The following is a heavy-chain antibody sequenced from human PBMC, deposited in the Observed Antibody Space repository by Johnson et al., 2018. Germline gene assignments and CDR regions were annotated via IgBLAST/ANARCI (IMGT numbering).Heavy chain of an antibody. CDR3: ARHPQQLVRGVYYGMDV. CDR1: GGSFSGYY. J-gene: IGHJ6*02. V-gene: IGHV4-34*01. Sequence: QVQLQQWGAGLLKPSETLSLTCAVYGGSFSGYYWSWIRQPPGKGLEWIGEINHRGSNNYNPSPKSRGTISVDTSKNQFSLKLSPGTAADTAVYYCARHPQQLVRGVYYGMDVWGQGTTVTVSS. CDR2: INHRGSN. D-gene: IGHD6-13*01.